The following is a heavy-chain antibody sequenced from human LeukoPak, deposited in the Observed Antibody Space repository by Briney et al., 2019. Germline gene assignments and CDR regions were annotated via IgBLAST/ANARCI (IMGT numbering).Heavy chain of an antibody. V-gene: IGHV3-11*01. CDR1: GFTFSDYY. J-gene: IGHJ4*02. Sequence: GGSLRRSCAASGFTFSDYYMSWIRQAPGKGLEWVSYISSGGSTIYYADSVKGRFTISRDNAKNSLFLQMNSLRADDTAVYYCAKDPGVYCSTPSCPADYWGQGTLVTVSS. CDR3: AKDPGVYCSTPSCPADY. D-gene: IGHD2-2*01. CDR2: ISSGGSTI.